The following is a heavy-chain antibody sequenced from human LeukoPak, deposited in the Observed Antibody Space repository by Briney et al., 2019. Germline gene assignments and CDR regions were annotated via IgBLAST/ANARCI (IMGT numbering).Heavy chain of an antibody. V-gene: IGHV1-46*01. D-gene: IGHD5-24*01. CDR1: GYTFTSYY. J-gene: IGHJ4*02. Sequence: ASVKVSCKASGYTFTSYYMHWVRQAPGQGLEWMGIINPSGGSTSYAQKFQGRVTMTRDTSTSTVYMELSSLRSEDTAVYYCATEEMATIEGDYWGQGTLVTVSS. CDR2: INPSGGST. CDR3: ATEEMATIEGDY.